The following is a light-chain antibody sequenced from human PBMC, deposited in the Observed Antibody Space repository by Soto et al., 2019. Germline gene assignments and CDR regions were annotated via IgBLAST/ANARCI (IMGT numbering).Light chain of an antibody. CDR1: QYISTY. CDR2: DAS. CDR3: QQYNSYSWT. J-gene: IGKJ1*01. V-gene: IGKV1-5*01. Sequence: DIQMTQSPSSLSASVGDRVTITCRASQYISTYLNWYQQKPGKAPKLLIYDASSLESGVPSRFSGSGSGTEFTLTISSLQPDDFATYYCQQYNSYSWTFGQGTKVDIK.